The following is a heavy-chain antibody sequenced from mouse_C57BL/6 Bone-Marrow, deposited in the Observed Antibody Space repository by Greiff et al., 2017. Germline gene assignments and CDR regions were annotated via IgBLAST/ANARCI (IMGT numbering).Heavy chain of an antibody. CDR3: ANYYGSSSYWYFDV. J-gene: IGHJ1*03. D-gene: IGHD1-1*01. V-gene: IGHV1-85*01. CDR1: GYTFTSYD. CDR2: IYPRDGST. Sequence: QVQLQQSGPELVKPGASVKLSCKASGYTFTSYDIHWVKQRPGQGLEWIGCIYPRDGSTKYNEKFKGKATLTVDTSSSTAYMELHSLTSEDSAVYFCANYYGSSSYWYFDVWGTGTTVTVSS.